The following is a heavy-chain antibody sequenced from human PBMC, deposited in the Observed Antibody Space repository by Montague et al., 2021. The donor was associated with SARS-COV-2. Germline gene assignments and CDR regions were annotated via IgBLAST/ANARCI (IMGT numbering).Heavy chain of an antibody. J-gene: IGHJ4*02. CDR1: GGSVTSDTYF. V-gene: IGHV4-61*01. D-gene: IGHD3-9*01. CDR2: IYDSDTT. Sequence: SETLSLTCTVSGGSVTSDTYFWSWIRQPPGKGLEWIAYIYDSDTTNNNPSFWSRVSMSSDRSKNQFSLKLTSVTPADTAVYYCARAANISSGFYNHPFEYWGQGILVTVSS. CDR3: ARAANISSGFYNHPFEY.